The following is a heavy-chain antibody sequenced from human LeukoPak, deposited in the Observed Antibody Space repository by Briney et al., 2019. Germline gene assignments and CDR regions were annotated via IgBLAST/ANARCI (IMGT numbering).Heavy chain of an antibody. CDR1: GYTFTGYY. CDR3: ARVSRFAAAVYYFDY. V-gene: IGHV1-2*04. Sequence: GASVKVSCKASGYTFTGYYMHWVRQAPGQGLEWMGWINPNSGGTNYAQKFQGWVTMTRDTSISTAYMELSRLRSDDTAVYYCARVSRFAAAVYYFDYWGQGTLATVSS. D-gene: IGHD6-13*01. J-gene: IGHJ4*02. CDR2: INPNSGGT.